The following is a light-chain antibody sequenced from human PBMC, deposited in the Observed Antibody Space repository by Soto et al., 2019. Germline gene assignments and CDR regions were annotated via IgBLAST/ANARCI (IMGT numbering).Light chain of an antibody. V-gene: IGKV3D-20*02. J-gene: IGKJ2*01. Sequence: ETVWRQFPGALSLSPGDRATLSCRASHTVGTNAEVWFQQKAGQSPRLVMYQTTARATGIPDRFSGSGSGTDFTLNISRLETEDFAVYYCHRRGSVPYTFGQGTRVEI. CDR2: QTT. CDR1: HTVGTNA. CDR3: HRRGSVPYT.